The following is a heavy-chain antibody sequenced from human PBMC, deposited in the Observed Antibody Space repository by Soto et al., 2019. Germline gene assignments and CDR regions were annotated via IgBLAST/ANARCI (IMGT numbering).Heavy chain of an antibody. CDR1: GGSVSSGSYY. D-gene: IGHD3-22*01. CDR3: ARCRDSSGYYPYYFDY. Sequence: SETLSLTCTVSGGSVSSGSYYWSWIRQPPGKGLEWIGYIYYSGSTNYNPSLKSRVTISVDTSKNQFSLKLSSVTAADTAVYYCARCRDSSGYYPYYFDYWGQGTLVTVSS. J-gene: IGHJ4*02. V-gene: IGHV4-61*01. CDR2: IYYSGST.